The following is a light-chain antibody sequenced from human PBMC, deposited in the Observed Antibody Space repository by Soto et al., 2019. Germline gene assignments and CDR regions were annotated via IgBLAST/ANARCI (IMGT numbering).Light chain of an antibody. CDR3: QQRNYWQVT. CDR2: DVS. Sequence: EVVLTQSPVTLSLSTGERATLSCRASQSISGYLAWYQQKPGQAPRLLIYDVSNRATGIPARFSGSGSGTDFTLTISSLEPEDFAIYYCQQRNYWQVTFGQGTLLEVK. V-gene: IGKV3-11*01. J-gene: IGKJ5*01. CDR1: QSISGY.